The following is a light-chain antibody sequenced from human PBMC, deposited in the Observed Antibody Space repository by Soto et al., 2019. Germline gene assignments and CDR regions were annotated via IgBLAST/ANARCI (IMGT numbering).Light chain of an antibody. V-gene: IGKV4-1*01. Sequence: DIVMTQSPDSLAVSLGASATINFKSSQSVLYSSNNKNYLAWYQQKPGQPPKLLIYWASTRESGVPDRFSGSGSGTDFTLTISSLQAEDVAVYYCQQYYSTPLTFGGGTKVDIK. CDR3: QQYYSTPLT. J-gene: IGKJ4*01. CDR1: QSVLYSSNNKNY. CDR2: WAS.